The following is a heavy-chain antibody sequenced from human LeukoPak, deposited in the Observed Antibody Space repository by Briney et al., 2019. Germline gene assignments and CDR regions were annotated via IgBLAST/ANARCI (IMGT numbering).Heavy chain of an antibody. CDR3: ASYCSGGSCYNYHAFDI. Sequence: PSETLSLTCAVSGYSISSGYYWGWIRQPPGKGLEWIGSLYHSGSTYYNPSLKSRVTISVDTSKNQFSLKLSSVTAADTAVYYCASYCSGGSCYNYHAFDIWGQGTMVTVSS. D-gene: IGHD2-15*01. J-gene: IGHJ3*02. CDR1: GYSISSGYY. CDR2: LYHSGST. V-gene: IGHV4-38-2*01.